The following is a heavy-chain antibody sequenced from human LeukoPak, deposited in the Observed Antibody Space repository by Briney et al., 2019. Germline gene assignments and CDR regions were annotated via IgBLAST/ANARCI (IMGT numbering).Heavy chain of an antibody. CDR1: GFTVSSTY. J-gene: IGHJ4*02. V-gene: IGHV3-66*01. D-gene: IGHD1-1*01. CDR3: ARDTTVDY. CDR2: IDSGGIT. Sequence: GGSLRLSCAASGFTVSSTYLSWVRQAPGKGLEWVSLIDSGGITHYADSVKGRFIISRDNSKNTVYLQMNSLRAEDTAVYYCARDTTVDYWGQGTLVTVSS.